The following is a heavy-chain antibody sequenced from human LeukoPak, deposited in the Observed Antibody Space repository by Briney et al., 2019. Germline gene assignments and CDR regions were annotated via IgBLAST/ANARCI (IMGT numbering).Heavy chain of an antibody. CDR1: GGSFSGYY. J-gene: IGHJ6*02. V-gene: IGHV4-34*01. Sequence: PSETLSLTCAVYGGSFSGYYWSWIRQPPGEGLEWIGEINHSGSTNYNPSLKSRVTISVDTSKNQFSLKLSSVTAADTAVYYCARGPDTAMVIDYYYYGMDVWGQGTTVTVSS. CDR3: ARGPDTAMVIDYYYYGMDV. CDR2: INHSGST. D-gene: IGHD5-18*01.